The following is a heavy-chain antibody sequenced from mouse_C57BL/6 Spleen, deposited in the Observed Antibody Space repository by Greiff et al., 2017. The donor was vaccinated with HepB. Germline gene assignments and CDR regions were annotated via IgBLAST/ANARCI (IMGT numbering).Heavy chain of an antibody. CDR1: GYAFTNYL. V-gene: IGHV1-54*01. CDR3: ARDTALVGQGCFDV. Sequence: VQLQQSGAELVRPGTSVKVSCKASGYAFTNYLIEWVKQRPGQGLEWIGVINPGSGGTNYNEKFKGKATLTADKSSSTAYMQLSSLTSEDSAVYFCARDTALVGQGCFDVWGTVPTVTVSS. D-gene: IGHD1-1*01. J-gene: IGHJ1*03. CDR2: INPGSGGT.